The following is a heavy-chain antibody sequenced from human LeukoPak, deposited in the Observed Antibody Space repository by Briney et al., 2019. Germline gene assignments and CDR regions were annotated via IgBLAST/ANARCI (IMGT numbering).Heavy chain of an antibody. D-gene: IGHD1-26*01. CDR1: GFTFSTYS. J-gene: IGHJ4*02. Sequence: GGSLRLSCAVSGFTFSTYSMNWVRQAPGKGLEWVSSITSSSSYIYYADSVKGRFTISRDNAKNSLYLQMNSLRAEDTAVYYCARGPATDYWGQGTLVTVSS. CDR3: ARGPATDY. CDR2: ITSSSSYI. V-gene: IGHV3-21*01.